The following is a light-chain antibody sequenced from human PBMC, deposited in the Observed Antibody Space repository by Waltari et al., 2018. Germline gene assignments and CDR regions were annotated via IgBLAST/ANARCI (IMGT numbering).Light chain of an antibody. CDR3: MQRLEFPYT. V-gene: IGKV2-40*01. CDR2: SLS. CDR1: QSLLNSDDGFTY. Sequence: DIVMTQTPLSLPVTPGEPASISCASSQSLLNSDDGFTYLDWFLQKPGQSPPLLIYSLSFRASGVPDRCSGTGSGSSFSLKISRVEAEDVGIYYCMQRLEFPYTFGQGTRL. J-gene: IGKJ2*01.